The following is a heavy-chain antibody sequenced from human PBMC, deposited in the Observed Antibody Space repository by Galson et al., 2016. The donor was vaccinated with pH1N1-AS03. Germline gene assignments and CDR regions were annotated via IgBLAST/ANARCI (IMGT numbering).Heavy chain of an antibody. CDR3: ARDLNWDNA. J-gene: IGHJ5*02. CDR1: GFTFNSYW. V-gene: IGHV3-7*01. CDR2: IKPDGGDK. Sequence: SLRLSCAASGFTFNSYWMTWVRQAPGKGLEWVASIKPDGGDKYYVDSVKGRFTISRDNAKNSLYLQMNSLRVEDTAVYYCARDLNWDNAWGQGTLVTVSS.